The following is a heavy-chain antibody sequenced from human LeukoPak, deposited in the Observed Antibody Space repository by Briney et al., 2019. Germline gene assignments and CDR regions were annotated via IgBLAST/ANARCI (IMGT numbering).Heavy chain of an antibody. V-gene: IGHV4-4*02. CDR2: IFHSGST. D-gene: IGHD1-26*01. CDR1: GASISNSNW. J-gene: IGHJ4*02. Sequence: SGTLSLTCAVTGASISNSNWWSWVRQPPGTGLEWIGEIFHSGSTNYKPSLKSRVTVSVDASKNQFSLKLSSVTAADTAVYYCARGGWELPEGSLDYWGQGTLVTVSS. CDR3: ARGGWELPEGSLDY.